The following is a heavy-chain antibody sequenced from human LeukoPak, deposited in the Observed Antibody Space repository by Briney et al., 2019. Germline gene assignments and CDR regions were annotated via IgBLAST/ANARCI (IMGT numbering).Heavy chain of an antibody. CDR1: GGSISSSSYY. J-gene: IGHJ3*02. V-gene: IGHV4-39*01. CDR3: ARLKSGPPIFGVETDDAFDI. Sequence: SETLSLTCTVSGGSISSSSYYWGWIRQPPGKGLEWIGSIYYSGSTYYNPSLKSRVTISVDTSKNQFSLKLSSVTAADTAVYYCARLKSGPPIFGVETDDAFDIWGQGTMVTVSS. CDR2: IYYSGST. D-gene: IGHD3-3*01.